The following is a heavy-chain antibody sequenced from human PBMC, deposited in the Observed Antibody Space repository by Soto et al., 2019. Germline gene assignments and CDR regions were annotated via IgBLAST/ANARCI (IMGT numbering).Heavy chain of an antibody. J-gene: IGHJ4*02. V-gene: IGHV3-73*02. CDR1: GFTFSGSA. D-gene: IGHD1-26*01. Sequence: EVQLVESGGGLVQPGGSLKLSCAGSGFTFSGSAMHWVRQASGKGLEWVGRIRTKANNYATAYAASVKGRFTISRDDSKHTADPQVNSLKSEETARYYCGRLVGATSSFDFWGQGTLVTVSS. CDR2: IRTKANNYAT. CDR3: GRLVGATSSFDF.